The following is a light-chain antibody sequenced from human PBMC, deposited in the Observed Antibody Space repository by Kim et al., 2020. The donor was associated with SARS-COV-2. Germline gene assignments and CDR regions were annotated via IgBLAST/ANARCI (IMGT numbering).Light chain of an antibody. CDR2: GAS. V-gene: IGKV3-20*01. J-gene: IGKJ1*01. CDR1: QSVSSSY. Sequence: EIVLTQSPGTLSLSPGKRATLSCRASQSVSSSYLAWYQQKPGQAPRLLIYGASSRATGIPDRFSGSGSGTDFTLTISRLEPEDFAVYYCQHYGSSPRTFVQGTKVDIK. CDR3: QHYGSSPRT.